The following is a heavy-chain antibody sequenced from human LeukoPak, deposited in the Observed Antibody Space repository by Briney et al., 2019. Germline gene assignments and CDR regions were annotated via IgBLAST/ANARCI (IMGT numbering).Heavy chain of an antibody. CDR3: ARHVYGKGMYV. CDR1: GDSLSGYY. V-gene: IGHV4-59*08. CDR2: IHSSDGT. Sequence: SETLSLTCTVSGDSLSGYYWGWIRQPPGKGPECVGYIHSSDGTAHNPSLKSRLTISIDTSKNQFSLTLRSVTAADTAVYYCARHVYGKGMYVWGRGTTVTVSS. J-gene: IGHJ6*04. D-gene: IGHD4-17*01.